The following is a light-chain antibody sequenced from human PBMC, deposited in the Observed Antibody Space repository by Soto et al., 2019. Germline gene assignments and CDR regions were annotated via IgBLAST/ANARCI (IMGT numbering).Light chain of an antibody. CDR3: QQFNGLPLT. J-gene: IGKJ4*01. Sequence: IQLTQSPSSLSASVGDRVTITCRAGQDIGSALAWYQQRPGKAPKLLLYDASNLEAGVPSRFSGSGSGTDFTLTITSLRPEDFATYYCQQFNGLPLTFGGGPRCRSN. CDR1: QDIGSA. CDR2: DAS. V-gene: IGKV1-13*02.